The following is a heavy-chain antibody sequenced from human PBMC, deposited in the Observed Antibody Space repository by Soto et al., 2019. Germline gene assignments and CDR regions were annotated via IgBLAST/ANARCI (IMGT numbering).Heavy chain of an antibody. V-gene: IGHV1-46*01. D-gene: IGHD2-15*01. CDR1: AYTLTSYY. Sequence: VKVSCKASAYTLTSYYMHWVRQAPGQGLEWMGIINPSGGSTSYAHKFQGRVTMTTDTSTSTVYMELSSLRSDDTAVYYCARGVCGGGSCYGPASYYYYYALDVWGQGTTVTVSS. CDR2: INPSGGST. CDR3: ARGVCGGGSCYGPASYYYYYALDV. J-gene: IGHJ6*02.